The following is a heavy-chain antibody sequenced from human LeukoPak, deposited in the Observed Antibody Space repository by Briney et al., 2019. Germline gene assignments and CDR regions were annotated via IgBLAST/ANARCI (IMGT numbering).Heavy chain of an antibody. V-gene: IGHV3-23*01. Sequence: PSETLSLTCTVSDGSISSYYGDWIRQAPGKGLEWVSAISGSGGSTYYADSVKGRFTISRDNSKNTLYLQMNSLRAEDTAVYYCAKEDFGGDYFDYWGQGTLVTVSS. J-gene: IGHJ4*02. CDR1: DGSISSYY. CDR3: AKEDFGGDYFDY. D-gene: IGHD3-16*01. CDR2: ISGSGGST.